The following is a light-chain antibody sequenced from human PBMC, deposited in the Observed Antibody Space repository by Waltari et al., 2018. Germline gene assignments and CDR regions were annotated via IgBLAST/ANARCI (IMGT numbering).Light chain of an antibody. CDR1: QDINNY. V-gene: IGKV1-33*01. J-gene: IGKJ3*01. CDR3: QQYDNVPLT. CDR2: DAS. Sequence: DIKMTQSPSSLSASVGDRVTITCQASQDINNYLNWYQQKPGKAPKLLIYDASDLELGVPSRFSGSGSATDFTLTISSLQPEDVGTYYCQQYDNVPLTFGPGTKVDIK.